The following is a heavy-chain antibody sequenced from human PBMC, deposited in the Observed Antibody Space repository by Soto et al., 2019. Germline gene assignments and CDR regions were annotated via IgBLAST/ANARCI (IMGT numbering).Heavy chain of an antibody. J-gene: IGHJ4*02. V-gene: IGHV3-48*03. D-gene: IGHD6-13*01. CDR1: EFTFSSYE. Sequence: GGSLRLSCVASEFTFSSYEMNWVRQAPGKGLEWVSYISSSGTTRYYTDSVKVRFTISRDNAKKSLYLQMNSLRAEDTAVYYCVRFGGAAAGPGDYWGQGTLVNVSS. CDR2: ISSSGTTR. CDR3: VRFGGAAAGPGDY.